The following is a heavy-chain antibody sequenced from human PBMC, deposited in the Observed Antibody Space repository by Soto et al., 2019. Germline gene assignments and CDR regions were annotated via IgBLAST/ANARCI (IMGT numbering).Heavy chain of an antibody. D-gene: IGHD3-22*01. CDR3: ARGGYYYDSSGYPSSDAFDI. CDR2: INHSGST. Sequence: SETLSLTCAVYGGSFSGYYWSWIRQPPGKGLEWIGEINHSGSTNYNPSLKSRVTISVDTSKNQFSLKLSSVTAADTAVYYCARGGYYYDSSGYPSSDAFDIWGQGTMVTVSS. CDR1: GGSFSGYY. V-gene: IGHV4-34*01. J-gene: IGHJ3*02.